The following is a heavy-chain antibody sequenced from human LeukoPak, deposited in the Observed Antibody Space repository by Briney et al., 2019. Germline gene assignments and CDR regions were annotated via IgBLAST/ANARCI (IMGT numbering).Heavy chain of an antibody. D-gene: IGHD4-11*01. CDR2: IYPGDSDT. J-gene: IGHJ4*02. V-gene: IGHV5-51*03. CDR1: GYSFTSYW. CDR3: ARAPTSLSNPYYFDY. Sequence: GESLKISCKASGYSFTSYWIAWVRQMPGKGLEWMGIIYPGDSDTSYSPSFRGQVIISADESISTPFLQWSSLKTSDTAMYYCARAPTSLSNPYYFDYWGQGALVTVSS.